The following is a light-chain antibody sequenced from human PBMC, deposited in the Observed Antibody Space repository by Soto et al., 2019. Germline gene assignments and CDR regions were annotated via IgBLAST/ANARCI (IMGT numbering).Light chain of an antibody. CDR1: SSDVGSYNL. V-gene: IGLV2-23*01. CDR2: EGN. J-gene: IGLJ1*01. Sequence: QSVLTQPASVSGSPGQSITISCTGTSSDVGSYNLVSWYQQHPGKAPKLMIYEGNKRPSGVSNRFSGSKSANTASLTISGLQTEEEADYYCCSYAGTNTFVFGTGTKVTVL. CDR3: CSYAGTNTFV.